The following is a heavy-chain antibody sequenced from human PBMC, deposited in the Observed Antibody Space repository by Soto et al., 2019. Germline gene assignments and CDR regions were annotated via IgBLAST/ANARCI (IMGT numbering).Heavy chain of an antibody. D-gene: IGHD4-4*01. CDR1: GYTFTSYG. Sequence: QVQLVQSGAEVKKPGASVKVSCKASGYTFTSYGISWVRQAPGQGLEWMGWISAYNGNTNNAQKLQGRVTMTTDTSTSTAYMELRSLRSDDTAVYYCASPIQTTLWYYGMDVWGQGTTVTVSS. CDR3: ASPIQTTLWYYGMDV. J-gene: IGHJ6*02. CDR2: ISAYNGNT. V-gene: IGHV1-18*01.